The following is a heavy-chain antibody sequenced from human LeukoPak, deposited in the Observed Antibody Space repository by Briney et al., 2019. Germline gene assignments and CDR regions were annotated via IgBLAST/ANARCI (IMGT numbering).Heavy chain of an antibody. Sequence: GGSLRLSCAASGFTFSSYSMTWVRQAPGKGLEWVSSISSSSSYIYYADSVKGRFTISRDNAKNSLYLQMNSLRAEDTAVYYCARDHVDTATLIWLGYYGMDVWGQGTTVTVSS. V-gene: IGHV3-21*01. D-gene: IGHD5-18*01. CDR2: ISSSSSYI. CDR3: ARDHVDTATLIWLGYYGMDV. J-gene: IGHJ6*02. CDR1: GFTFSSYS.